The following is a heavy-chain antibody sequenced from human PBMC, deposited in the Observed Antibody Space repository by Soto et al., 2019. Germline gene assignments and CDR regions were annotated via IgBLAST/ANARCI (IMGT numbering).Heavy chain of an antibody. CDR2: VSYDGSNK. D-gene: IGHD1-26*01. Sequence: GGSRRLSCEVSGFTFSSYGMHWVRQAPGKGLEWVSVVSYDGSNKYYADSVKGRFTISRDNSKNPLCLQMNSLRAEDTAVYYCAQDWELLLYYFDYWGQGTLVTVSS. V-gene: IGHV3-30*18. CDR1: GFTFSSYG. J-gene: IGHJ4*02. CDR3: AQDWELLLYYFDY.